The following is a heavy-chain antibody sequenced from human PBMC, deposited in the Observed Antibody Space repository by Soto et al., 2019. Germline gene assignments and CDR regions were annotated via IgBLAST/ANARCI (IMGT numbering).Heavy chain of an antibody. J-gene: IGHJ3*02. Sequence: GGSLRLSCAASGFTFSSYWMSWVRQAPGKGLEWVANIKQDGSEKYYVDSVKGRFTISRDNAKNSLYLQMNSLRAEDTAVYYCAGEGIVATDAFDIRGQGTMVTVSS. V-gene: IGHV3-7*01. CDR2: IKQDGSEK. CDR1: GFTFSSYW. D-gene: IGHD5-12*01. CDR3: AGEGIVATDAFDI.